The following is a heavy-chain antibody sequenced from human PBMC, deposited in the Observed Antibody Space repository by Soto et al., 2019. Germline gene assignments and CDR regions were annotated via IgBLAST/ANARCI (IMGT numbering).Heavy chain of an antibody. D-gene: IGHD5-18*01. Sequence: PSETLSLTSSVSGGSITSHYCSWFRQPPGKGLEWIGYINHSGLTSYNPSLKSRVTMSVDTSKNQFSLKLSPVTAADTAVYYCARMSTSVDTAMVLDYWGQGTLVTSPQ. J-gene: IGHJ4*02. CDR2: INHSGLT. CDR1: GGSITSHY. CDR3: ARMSTSVDTAMVLDY. V-gene: IGHV4-59*11.